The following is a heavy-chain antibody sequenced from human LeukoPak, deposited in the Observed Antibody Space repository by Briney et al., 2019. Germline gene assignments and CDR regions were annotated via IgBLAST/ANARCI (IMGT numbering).Heavy chain of an antibody. CDR3: AKDLRVYAN. D-gene: IGHD2-8*01. Sequence: GGSLRLSCAASGFTFSNYGMHWVRQAPGKGLEWVALISFDGSQKYYADSVKGRFTISRDNSKGTLYLQMNSLRAEDTAVYYCAKDLRVYANWGQGTLVTVSS. CDR1: GFTFSNYG. J-gene: IGHJ4*02. V-gene: IGHV3-30*02. CDR2: ISFDGSQK.